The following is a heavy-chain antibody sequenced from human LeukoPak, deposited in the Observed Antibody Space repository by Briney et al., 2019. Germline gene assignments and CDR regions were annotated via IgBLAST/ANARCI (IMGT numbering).Heavy chain of an antibody. Sequence: PGGSLRLSCAASGFTFSNYDMSWVRQAPGKGLEWVSAISGSGGSTYNADSVKGRFTISRDNAKNSLYLQMNSLRAEDTAVYYCARDPGSGYEEHFDYWGQGTLVTVSS. CDR2: ISGSGGST. CDR1: GFTFSNYD. D-gene: IGHD5-12*01. J-gene: IGHJ4*02. V-gene: IGHV3-23*01. CDR3: ARDPGSGYEEHFDY.